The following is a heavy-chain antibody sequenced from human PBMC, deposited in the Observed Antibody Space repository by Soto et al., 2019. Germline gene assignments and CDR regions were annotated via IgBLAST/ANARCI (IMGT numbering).Heavy chain of an antibody. D-gene: IGHD6-13*01. CDR2: IGGTGART. CDR3: TSTYSSKWYAGN. J-gene: IGHJ4*02. V-gene: IGHV3-23*01. CDR1: GFAFSFYA. Sequence: GSLRLSCVGSGFAFSFYAMTWVRQAPGKGLEWVSGIGGTGARTHYADSVKARFTISRDNSKNTLYLQMNSLRAEDTAVYYCTSTYSSKWYAGNWGQGTLVTVSS.